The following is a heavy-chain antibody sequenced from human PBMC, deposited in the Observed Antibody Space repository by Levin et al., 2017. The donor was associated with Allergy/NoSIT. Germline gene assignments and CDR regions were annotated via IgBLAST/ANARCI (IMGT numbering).Heavy chain of an antibody. Sequence: GESLKISCAASGFTFSSYWMSWVRQAPGKGLEWVANIKQDGSEKYYVDSVKGRFTISRDNAKNSLYLQMNSLRAEDTAVYYCAREPYGSGPTYWGQGTLVTVSS. CDR1: GFTFSSYW. V-gene: IGHV3-7*01. D-gene: IGHD3-10*01. CDR3: AREPYGSGPTY. CDR2: IKQDGSEK. J-gene: IGHJ4*02.